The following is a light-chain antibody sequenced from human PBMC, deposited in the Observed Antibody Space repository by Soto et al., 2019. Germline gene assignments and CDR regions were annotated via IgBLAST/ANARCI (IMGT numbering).Light chain of an antibody. V-gene: IGKV1-33*01. Sequence: DIQLTQSPSSLSASVGDRVTITCQESQDINNYLNWYQQKPGKAPKLLIFDASSVETGVPSRFSGSGSGTHFTFTISSLEPEDIATYHCQQYEDLPLTFGGGTRVELK. J-gene: IGKJ4*01. CDR3: QQYEDLPLT. CDR1: QDINNY. CDR2: DAS.